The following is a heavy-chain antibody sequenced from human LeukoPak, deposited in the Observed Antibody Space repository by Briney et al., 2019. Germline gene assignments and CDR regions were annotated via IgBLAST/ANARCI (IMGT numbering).Heavy chain of an antibody. CDR2: IYYSGST. D-gene: IGHD6-13*01. J-gene: IGHJ4*02. V-gene: IGHV4-59*01. CDR3: ARSIGEYSSSWYQGFDY. CDR1: GASISSYY. Sequence: SETLSLTCTVSGASISSYYRSWIRQPPGKGLEWIGYIYYSGSTNYNPSLKSRVTISVDTSKKQFSLKLSSVTAADTAVYYCARSIGEYSSSWYQGFDYWGQGTLVTVSS.